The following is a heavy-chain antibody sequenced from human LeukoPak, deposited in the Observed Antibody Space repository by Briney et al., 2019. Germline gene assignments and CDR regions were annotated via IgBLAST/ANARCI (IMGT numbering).Heavy chain of an antibody. CDR2: INHSGST. J-gene: IGHJ4*02. CDR1: GGSFSGYY. V-gene: IGHV4-34*01. Sequence: PSETLSLTCAVYGGSFSGYYWSWIRQPPEKGLEWIGEINHSGSTNYNPSLKSRVTISVDTSKNQFSLKLSSVTAADTAVYYCARGTSTFDYWGQGTLVTVSS. CDR3: ARGTSTFDY.